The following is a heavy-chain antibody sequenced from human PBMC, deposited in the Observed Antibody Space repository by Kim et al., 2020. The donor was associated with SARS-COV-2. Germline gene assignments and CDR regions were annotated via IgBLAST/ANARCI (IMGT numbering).Heavy chain of an antibody. CDR3: TTDPIAAAFDDAFDI. Sequence: APVKGRFTISREDSKDTLYLQRNSLKTEDTAVYYCTTDPIAAAFDDAFDIWGQGTMVTVSS. J-gene: IGHJ3*02. V-gene: IGHV3-15*01. D-gene: IGHD6-13*01.